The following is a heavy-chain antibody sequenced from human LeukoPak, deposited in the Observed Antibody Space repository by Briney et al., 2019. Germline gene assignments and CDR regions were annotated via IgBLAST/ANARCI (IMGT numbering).Heavy chain of an antibody. CDR1: GGSFSGYY. J-gene: IGHJ1*01. D-gene: IGHD2-15*01. CDR3: ARHGGTMFQH. CDR2: IYYSGST. Sequence: PSETLSLTCAVYGGSFSGYYWSWIRQPPGKGLEWIGSIYYSGSTYYNPSLKSRVTISVDTSKNQFSLKLSSVTAADTAVYYCARHGGTMFQHWGQGTLVTVSS. V-gene: IGHV4-34*01.